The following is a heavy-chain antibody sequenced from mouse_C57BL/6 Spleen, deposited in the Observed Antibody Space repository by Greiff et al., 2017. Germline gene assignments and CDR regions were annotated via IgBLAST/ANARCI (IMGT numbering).Heavy chain of an antibody. J-gene: IGHJ4*01. CDR1: GYTFTSYW. CDR3: ARGDYYAMDY. V-gene: IGHV1-69*01. CDR2: IDPSDSYT. Sequence: VQLQQPGAELVMPGASVKLSCKASGYTFTSYWMHWVKQRPGQGLEWIGEIDPSDSYTNYNQKFKGKSTVTVDKSSRTAYMQLSSLTSEDSAVYYWARGDYYAMDYWGQGTSVTVSS.